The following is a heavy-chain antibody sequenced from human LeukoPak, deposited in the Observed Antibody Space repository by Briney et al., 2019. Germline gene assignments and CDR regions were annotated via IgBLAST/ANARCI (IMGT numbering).Heavy chain of an antibody. V-gene: IGHV3-23*01. CDR2: ISGSGDSA. CDR1: GFTFSSFA. Sequence: GGSLRLSCAASGFTFSSFAVSWVRQAPGKGLEWVSVISGSGDSAYYVDSVKGRFTISRDNAKNSLYLQMNSLRAEDTAVYYCARDSPTDVDYWGQGTLVTGSS. D-gene: IGHD4-11*01. CDR3: ARDSPTDVDY. J-gene: IGHJ4*02.